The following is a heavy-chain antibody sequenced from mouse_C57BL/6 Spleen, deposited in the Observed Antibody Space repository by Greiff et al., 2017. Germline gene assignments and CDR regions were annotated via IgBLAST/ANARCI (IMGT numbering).Heavy chain of an antibody. CDR3: ARNSPLSSYLYAMDY. V-gene: IGHV2-2*01. CDR2: IWSGGST. Sequence: QVQLQQSGPGLVQPSQRLSITCTVSGFSLTSYGVHWVRQSPGKGLDWMGVIWSGGSTDYNAAFISRLSISKDNSKSQVFFKRNSLQADDTAIYYCARNSPLSSYLYAMDYWGQGTSVTVSS. CDR1: GFSLTSYG. J-gene: IGHJ4*01. D-gene: IGHD1-1*01.